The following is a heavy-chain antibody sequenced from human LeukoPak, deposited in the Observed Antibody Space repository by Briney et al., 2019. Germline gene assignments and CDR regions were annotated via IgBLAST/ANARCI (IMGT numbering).Heavy chain of an antibody. CDR3: ARTKQTTRYFDL. V-gene: IGHV4-59*08. Sequence: SETLSLTCTVSGGSISSYYWSWIRQPPGKELEWIGYIFYSGSTNYNPSLKSRVTISVDTSKNQFSLKLSSVTAADTAVYYCARTKQTTRYFDLWGRGTLVTVSS. J-gene: IGHJ2*01. D-gene: IGHD4-11*01. CDR1: GGSISSYY. CDR2: IFYSGST.